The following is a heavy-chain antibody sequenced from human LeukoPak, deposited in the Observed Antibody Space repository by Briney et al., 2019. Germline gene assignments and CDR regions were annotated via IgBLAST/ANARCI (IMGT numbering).Heavy chain of an antibody. J-gene: IGHJ5*02. D-gene: IGHD2-15*01. V-gene: IGHV1-69*10. CDR1: GGTFSSYA. CDR2: IIPILGTA. CDR3: ARGPQIYCSAGSCRGWFDP. Sequence: ASLKVSCKASGGTFSSYAISWVRQAPGQGLEWMGGIIPILGTANYAQKFQGRVTITADKSTSTANMELSSLRSEDTAVYYRARGPQIYCSAGSCRGWFDPWGQGTLVTVSS.